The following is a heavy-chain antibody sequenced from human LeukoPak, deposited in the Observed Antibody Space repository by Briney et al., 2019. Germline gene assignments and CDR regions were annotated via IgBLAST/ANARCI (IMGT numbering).Heavy chain of an antibody. CDR1: GFTFSSYS. Sequence: GGSLRLSCAASGFTFSSYSMNWVRQAPGKGLEWVSSISSSSSYIYYADSVKGRFTISRDNAKNSLYLQMNSLRAEDTAVYYCARAAPYCRGDCYFDYWGQGTLVTVSS. CDR2: ISSSSSYI. CDR3: ARAAPYCRGDCYFDY. J-gene: IGHJ4*02. D-gene: IGHD2-21*02. V-gene: IGHV3-21*01.